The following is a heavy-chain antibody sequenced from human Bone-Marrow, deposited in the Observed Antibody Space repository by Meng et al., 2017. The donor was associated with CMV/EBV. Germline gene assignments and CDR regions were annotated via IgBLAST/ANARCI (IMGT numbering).Heavy chain of an antibody. Sequence: STSPNYALHWVRQAPGQGLEWMGWLNADNGNTKYSPLFQDRVTITRDTSASTTYMDLRSLRSEHTAVYYCAKEGVACSASCYKYFDSWGHGALVTVSS. D-gene: IGHD1-26*01. CDR3: AKEGVACSASCYKYFDS. J-gene: IGHJ4*01. V-gene: IGHV1-3*01. CDR1: STSPNYA. CDR2: LNADNGNT.